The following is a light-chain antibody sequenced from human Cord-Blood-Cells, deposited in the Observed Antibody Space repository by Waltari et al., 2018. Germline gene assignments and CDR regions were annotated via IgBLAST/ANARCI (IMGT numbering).Light chain of an antibody. CDR1: SSDVGGYNY. CDR3: CSYAGSYTWT. J-gene: IGLJ3*02. CDR2: DVS. Sequence: QSALNQPRSVFGSPRQSVTISCTGTSSDVGGYNYVSWYQQHPGKATKLMIYDVSKRPSGVPDRFSGSKAGNTAALTISGLQAEEEADYYCCSYAGSYTWTFGQGTK. V-gene: IGLV2-11*01.